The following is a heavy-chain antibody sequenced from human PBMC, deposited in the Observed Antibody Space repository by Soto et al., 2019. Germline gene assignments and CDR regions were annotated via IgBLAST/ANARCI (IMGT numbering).Heavy chain of an antibody. CDR2: IVPIFATP. Sequence: QVQLVQSGAEVKKPGSSVKVSCKASGGSFSSYAFTWVRLAPGQGLECMGGIVPIFATPNYAQKLQGRVTLTEDTATNTVAMELRSLTSEDTALYFCAREGGGRHFDYWGQGALVTVSS. V-gene: IGHV1-69*14. CDR3: AREGGGRHFDY. J-gene: IGHJ4*02. CDR1: GGSFSSYA. D-gene: IGHD2-15*01.